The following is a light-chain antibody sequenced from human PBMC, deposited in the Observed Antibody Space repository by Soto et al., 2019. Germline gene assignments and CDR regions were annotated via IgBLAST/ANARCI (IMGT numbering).Light chain of an antibody. CDR2: GVS. CDR3: QQYGGSTRT. CDR1: QSVPSNY. Sequence: EIVLTQSPGTLSLSPGERATLSCRASQSVPSNYLAWYQQKPGQAPRLLIYGVSSRATGIPDRFSGSGSWTDFTLTINRLEPEDFAVYYCQQYGGSTRTFGQGTKLEIK. J-gene: IGKJ2*01. V-gene: IGKV3-20*01.